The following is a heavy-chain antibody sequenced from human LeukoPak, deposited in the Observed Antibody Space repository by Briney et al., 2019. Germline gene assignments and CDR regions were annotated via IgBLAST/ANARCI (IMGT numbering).Heavy chain of an antibody. CDR3: ARTPRHRLYGDYFDY. Sequence: ASVKVSCKASGYTFTGYYMHWVRQAPGQGLEWMGGIIPIFGTANYAQKFQGRVTITADESTSTAYMELSSRRSEDTAVYYCARTPRHRLYGDYFDYWGQGTLVTVSS. D-gene: IGHD2-2*02. V-gene: IGHV1-69*13. J-gene: IGHJ4*02. CDR1: GYTFTGYY. CDR2: IIPIFGTA.